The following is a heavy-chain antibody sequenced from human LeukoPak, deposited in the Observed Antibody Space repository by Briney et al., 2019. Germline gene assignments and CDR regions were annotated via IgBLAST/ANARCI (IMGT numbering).Heavy chain of an antibody. V-gene: IGHV4-30-2*01. CDR2: IYHSGST. Sequence: SETLSLTCTVSGGSISSGGYYWSWIRQPPGKGLEWIGYIYHSGSTYYSPSLKGRVTISVDRSKNQFSLKLSSVTAADTAVYYCAREGYDFWSGYAHWGQGTLVTVSS. CDR1: GGSISSGGYY. D-gene: IGHD3-3*01. J-gene: IGHJ4*02. CDR3: AREGYDFWSGYAH.